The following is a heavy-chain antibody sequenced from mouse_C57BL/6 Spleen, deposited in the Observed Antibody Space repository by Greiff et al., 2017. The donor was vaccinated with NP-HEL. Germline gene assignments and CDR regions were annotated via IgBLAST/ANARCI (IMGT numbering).Heavy chain of an antibody. J-gene: IGHJ4*01. Sequence: QVQLKQPGAELVKPGASVKLSCKASGYTFTSYWMHWVKQRPGQGLEWIGMIHPNSGSTNYNEKFKSKATLTVDKSSSTAYMQLSSLTSEDSAVYYCARSPWDDYAMDYWGQGTSVTVSS. V-gene: IGHV1-64*01. CDR1: GYTFTSYW. D-gene: IGHD4-1*01. CDR3: ARSPWDDYAMDY. CDR2: IHPNSGST.